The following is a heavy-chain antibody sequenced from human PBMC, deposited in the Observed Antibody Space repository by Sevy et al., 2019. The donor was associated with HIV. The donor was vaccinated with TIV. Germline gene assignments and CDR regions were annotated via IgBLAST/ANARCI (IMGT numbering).Heavy chain of an antibody. CDR1: GFSFNTHA. V-gene: IGHV3-30-3*01. D-gene: IGHD7-27*01. J-gene: IGHJ4*02. CDR2: ISYDGSAK. Sequence: GGSLRLSCAASGFSFNTHAMHWVRQAPGKGLDWVALISYDGSAKYYADSVKGRFTVSRDDSKNTLYLQMNSLRPEDSAVYYCAREWGHISARTPGKYWGQGTQVTASS. CDR3: AREWGHISARTPGKY.